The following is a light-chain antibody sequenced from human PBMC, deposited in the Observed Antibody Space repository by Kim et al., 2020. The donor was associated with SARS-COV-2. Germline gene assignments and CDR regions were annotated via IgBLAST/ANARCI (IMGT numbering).Light chain of an antibody. CDR1: GLRTYF. V-gene: IGLV3-19*01. CDR2: GTN. Sequence: ALGQTVTITCQVYGLRTYFASWFQQKPGQAPVLVFYGTNHRPSGIQDRFSGSRSGNTISLTITGAQAEDEADYFCNSRDRSGTYLEFGGGTQLTVL. J-gene: IGLJ3*02. CDR3: NSRDRSGTYLE.